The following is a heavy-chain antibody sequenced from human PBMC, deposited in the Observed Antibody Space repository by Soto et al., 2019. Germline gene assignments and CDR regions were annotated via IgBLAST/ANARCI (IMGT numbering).Heavy chain of an antibody. Sequence: PGGSLRLSCAASGFTFSNYGMNWARQSPGKGLEWVSSISGGGEYVGYADSLKGRLTISRDNAKKSLYLQLNSLTADDTAVYYCATDGPAGAAMGVWGQGTTVTVSS. J-gene: IGHJ6*02. CDR3: ATDGPAGAAMGV. D-gene: IGHD2-2*01. V-gene: IGHV3-21*01. CDR1: GFTFSNYG. CDR2: ISGGGEYV.